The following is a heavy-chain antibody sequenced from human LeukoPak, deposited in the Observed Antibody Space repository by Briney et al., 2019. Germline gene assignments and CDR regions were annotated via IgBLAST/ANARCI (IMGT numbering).Heavy chain of an antibody. V-gene: IGHV4-34*01. CDR1: GGSFSGYY. CDR3: ARSNRPSQLNIVVVPAARNWFDP. Sequence: SETLSLTCAVYGGSFSGYYWSWIRQPPGKGLEWIGEINHSGSTNYNPSLKSRVTISVDTSKNQFSLKLSSVAAADTAVYYCARSNRPSQLNIVVVPAARNWFDPWGQGTLVTVSS. J-gene: IGHJ5*02. CDR2: INHSGST. D-gene: IGHD2-2*01.